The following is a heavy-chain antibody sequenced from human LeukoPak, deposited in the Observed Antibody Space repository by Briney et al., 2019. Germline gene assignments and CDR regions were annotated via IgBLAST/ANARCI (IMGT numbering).Heavy chain of an antibody. CDR3: ARDPDIVVVPAATYPDY. J-gene: IGHJ4*02. V-gene: IGHV3-33*01. Sequence: GALRLSCAASGFTFSSYGMHWVRQAPGKGLEWVAVIWYDGSNKYYADSVKGRFTISRDNSKNTLYLQMNSLRAEDTAVYYCARDPDIVVVPAATYPDYWGQGTLVTVSS. D-gene: IGHD2-2*01. CDR1: GFTFSSYG. CDR2: IWYDGSNK.